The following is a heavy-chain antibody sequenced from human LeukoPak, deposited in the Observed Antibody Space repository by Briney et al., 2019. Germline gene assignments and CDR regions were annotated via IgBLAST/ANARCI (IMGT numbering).Heavy chain of an antibody. CDR1: GFTFSSYA. J-gene: IGHJ6*03. CDR3: ARESGREGFYYYYYMDV. D-gene: IGHD2-8*02. Sequence: GGSLRLSCAASGFTFSSYAMHWVRQAPGQGLERVAVICCDGSNKNYADSVKGRLTISRDNAKNTLYLQMHSLRAEETAVYYCARESGREGFYYYYYMDVWGKGTTVTVSS. V-gene: IGHV3-30*01. CDR2: ICCDGSNK.